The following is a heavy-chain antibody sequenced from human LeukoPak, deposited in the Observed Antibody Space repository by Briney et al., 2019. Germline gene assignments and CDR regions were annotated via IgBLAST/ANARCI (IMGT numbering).Heavy chain of an antibody. CDR2: INHSGST. D-gene: IGHD6-19*01. CDR3: GRRVGYSSKRGDY. Sequence: PSETLSLTCAVYGGSFSGYYWSWIRQPPGKGLEWIGEINHSGSTNYNPYFKSGVTTSVNTSKNQFSLKLSSVTSADTAVYYFGRRVGYSSKRGDYWGQGTLVTVSS. CDR1: GGSFSGYY. V-gene: IGHV4-34*01. J-gene: IGHJ4*02.